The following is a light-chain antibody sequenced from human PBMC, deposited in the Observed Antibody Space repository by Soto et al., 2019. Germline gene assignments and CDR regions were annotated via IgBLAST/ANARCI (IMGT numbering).Light chain of an antibody. CDR3: QQYNSYST. CDR2: DAS. V-gene: IGKV1-5*01. J-gene: IGKJ1*01. CDR1: QSISSW. Sequence: DIQMTQSPSTLSASVGYRFTITCRASQSISSWLAWYQQKPGKDPKLLIYDASSLESGVPSRFSGSGSGTEFTLTISSLQPDDFATYYCQQYNSYSTFGQGNTVDIK.